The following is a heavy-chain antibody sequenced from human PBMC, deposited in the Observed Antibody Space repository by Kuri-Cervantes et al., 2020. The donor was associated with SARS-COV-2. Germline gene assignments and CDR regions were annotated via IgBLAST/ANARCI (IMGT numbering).Heavy chain of an antibody. Sequence: SVKVSCKASGGTFSFYAISWVRQAPGQGLEWMGRIIPILGIANYAQKFQGRVTITADKSTSTAYMELSSLRSEDTAVYYCAREFSPYKYCSGGSCYSLPYYGMDVWGQGTTVTVSS. CDR3: AREFSPYKYCSGGSCYSLPYYGMDV. CDR2: IIPILGIA. D-gene: IGHD2-15*01. CDR1: GGTFSFYA. V-gene: IGHV1-69*04. J-gene: IGHJ6*02.